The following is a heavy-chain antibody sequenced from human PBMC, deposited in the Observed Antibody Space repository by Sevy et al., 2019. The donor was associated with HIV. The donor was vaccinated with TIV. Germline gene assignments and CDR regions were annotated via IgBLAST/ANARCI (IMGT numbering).Heavy chain of an antibody. V-gene: IGHV1-2*02. D-gene: IGHD1-20*01. CDR2: IDPKSGGT. CDR1: GYTFSVKY. CDR3: ARGVSKWNDDYFDY. Sequence: ASVKVSCKASGYTFSVKYIHWVRQAPGQGLEWVGWIDPKSGGTSYAQKFQGRVSMTRDTSISTAYMERYWRTSDDTAVYYCARGVSKWNDDYFDYWGQGSLVTVSS. J-gene: IGHJ4*02.